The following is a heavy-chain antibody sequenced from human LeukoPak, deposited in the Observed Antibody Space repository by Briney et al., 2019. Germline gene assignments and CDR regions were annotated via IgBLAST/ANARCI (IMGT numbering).Heavy chain of an antibody. V-gene: IGHV3-23*01. CDR3: AKDLDGDTAMTTDY. CDR2: ISGSGGST. J-gene: IGHJ4*02. Sequence: HPGGSLRLSCAASGFTFSSYAMSWVRQAPGKGLEWVSAISGSGGSTYYADSVKGRFTISRDNSKNTLYLQMNILRAEDTAVYFCAKDLDGDTAMTTDYWGQGTLVTVSS. D-gene: IGHD5-18*01. CDR1: GFTFSSYA.